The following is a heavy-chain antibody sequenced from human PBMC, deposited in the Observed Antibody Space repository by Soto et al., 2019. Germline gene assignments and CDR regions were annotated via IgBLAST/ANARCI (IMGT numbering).Heavy chain of an antibody. CDR2: MNPNSGNT. V-gene: IGHV1-8*01. J-gene: IGHJ6*02. Sequence: QVQLVQSGAEVKKPGASVKVSCKASGYTFTSYDINWVRQATGQGLEWMGWMNPNSGNTGYAQKFQDRVTMTRNTSIRTAYMERSSLRSEDKAGYYCAGAPGGLLWFGGLYGREVWGQGNTVTVSS. CDR1: GYTFTSYD. D-gene: IGHD3-10*01. CDR3: AGAPGGLLWFGGLYGREV.